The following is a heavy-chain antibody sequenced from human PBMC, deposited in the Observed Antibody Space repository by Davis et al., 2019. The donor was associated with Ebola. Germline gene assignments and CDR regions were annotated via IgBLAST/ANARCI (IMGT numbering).Heavy chain of an antibody. D-gene: IGHD4-11*01. CDR2: INTDGDIA. Sequence: PGGSLRLSCAASGFTFSGSWMHWVRQAPGRGLVWVSRINTDGDIAAYADSVKGRFTISRDNAKNTLYLQMNSLRAEDTAVYYCARGGTTVTTPLDYWGQGTQVTVSS. J-gene: IGHJ4*02. CDR1: GFTFSGSW. V-gene: IGHV3-74*01. CDR3: ARGGTTVTTPLDY.